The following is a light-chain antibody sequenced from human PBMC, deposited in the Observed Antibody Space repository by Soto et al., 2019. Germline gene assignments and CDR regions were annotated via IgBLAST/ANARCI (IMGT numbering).Light chain of an antibody. V-gene: IGKV3-20*01. Sequence: SPGESATLSCGASQPVSSNFLAWYQQKPGQAPRLLIYGVSSRASGIPDRFFGSGSGTDFTLTINRLEPEDFAVYYCQQYANSPITFGQGTRLEIK. CDR1: QPVSSNF. J-gene: IGKJ5*01. CDR3: QQYANSPIT. CDR2: GVS.